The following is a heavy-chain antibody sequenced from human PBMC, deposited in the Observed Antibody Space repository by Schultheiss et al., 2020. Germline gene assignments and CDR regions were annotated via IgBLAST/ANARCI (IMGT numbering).Heavy chain of an antibody. J-gene: IGHJ4*02. Sequence: SQTLSLTCTVSGGSISSYYWSWIRQPPGKGLEWIGYIYYSGSTNYNPSLKSRVTISVDTSKNQFSLKLSSVTAADTAVYYCARGASPDYWGQGTLVTVSS. CDR2: IYYSGST. V-gene: IGHV4-59*01. CDR3: ARGASPDY. D-gene: IGHD3-16*01. CDR1: GGSISSYY.